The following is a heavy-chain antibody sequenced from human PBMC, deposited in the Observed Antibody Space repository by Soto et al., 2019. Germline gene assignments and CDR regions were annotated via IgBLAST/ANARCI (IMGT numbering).Heavy chain of an antibody. D-gene: IGHD3-22*01. V-gene: IGHV1-69*02. CDR3: ASDAYYESSGPTGGY. Sequence: QVQLVQSGAEVKKPGSSVKVSCKASGGTFSSYTISWVRQAPGQGLEWMGRIIPILGIANYAQKFQGRVTITADKSTSTAYMELSSLRSEDTAVYYCASDAYYESSGPTGGYWGQGTLVTVSS. CDR1: GGTFSSYT. J-gene: IGHJ1*01. CDR2: IIPILGIA.